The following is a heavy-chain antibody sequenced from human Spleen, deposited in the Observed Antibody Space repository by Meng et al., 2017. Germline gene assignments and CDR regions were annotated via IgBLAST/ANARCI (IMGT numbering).Heavy chain of an antibody. J-gene: IGHJ4*02. Sequence: QVQLVQSGAEVKKPGASVKVSCKASGYTFTSYDINWVRQATGQGLEWMGVINPSGGGTVYAPEFQDRVTLTRDTSTSTVDMELRFLTSEDTAIYYCGVGEFETPGFYWGQGTLVTVSS. V-gene: IGHV1-46*01. D-gene: IGHD1-26*01. CDR3: GVGEFETPGFY. CDR2: INPSGGGT. CDR1: GYTFTSYD.